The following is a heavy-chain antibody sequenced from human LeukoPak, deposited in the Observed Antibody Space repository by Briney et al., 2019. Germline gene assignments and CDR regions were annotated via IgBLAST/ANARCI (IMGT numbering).Heavy chain of an antibody. Sequence: SETLSLTCTVSGYSISSGYYWGWIRQPPGKGLEWIGSIYHSGSTYYNPSLKSRVTISVDTSKNQFSLKLSSVTAADTAVYYCARDASRVADYWGQGTLVTVSS. CDR1: GYSISSGYY. CDR2: IYHSGST. V-gene: IGHV4-38-2*02. J-gene: IGHJ4*02. CDR3: ARDASRVADY.